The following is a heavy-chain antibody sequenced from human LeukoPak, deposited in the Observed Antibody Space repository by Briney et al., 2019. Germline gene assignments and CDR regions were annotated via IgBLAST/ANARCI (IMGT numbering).Heavy chain of an antibody. V-gene: IGHV3-23*01. CDR3: ASNGGSTPPSYYYYYYYMDV. CDR1: GFTFSSYA. D-gene: IGHD3-16*01. CDR2: ISGSGGST. J-gene: IGHJ6*03. Sequence: TGGSLRLSCAASGFTFSSYAMSWVRQAPGKGLEWVSAISGSGGSTYYADSVKGRFTISGDNSKNTLYLQMNSLRAEDTAAYYCASNGGSTPPSYYYYYYYMDVWGKGTTVTVSS.